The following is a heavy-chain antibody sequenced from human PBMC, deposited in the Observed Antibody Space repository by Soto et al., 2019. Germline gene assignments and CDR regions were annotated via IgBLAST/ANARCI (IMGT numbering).Heavy chain of an antibody. V-gene: IGHV3-23*01. CDR3: ARHLAAAGGYYGY. CDR1: GFTFSSYA. J-gene: IGHJ4*02. CDR2: ISGSGGST. Sequence: GGSLRLSCAASGFTFSSYAMSWVRQAPGKGLEWVSAISGSGGSTYYADSVKGRFTISRDNSKNTLYLQMNSLRAEDTAVYYCARHLAAAGGYYGYWGQGTLVTVSS. D-gene: IGHD3-10*01.